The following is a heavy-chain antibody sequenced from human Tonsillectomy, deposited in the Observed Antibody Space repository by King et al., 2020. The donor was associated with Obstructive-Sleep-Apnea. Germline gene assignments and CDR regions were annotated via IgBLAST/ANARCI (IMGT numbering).Heavy chain of an antibody. CDR1: GYTFTSHY. CDR2: INPSGGST. V-gene: IGHV1-46*03. J-gene: IGHJ4*02. CDR3: ARAGGGGISVPDYYFDY. Sequence: QLVQSGAEVKKPGASVKVSCKASGYTFTSHYMHWVRQAPGQGLEWMGIINPSGGSTSYTEKFQGRVTMTRDTSTSTVSMELSSLRSEDTAVYYCARAGGGGISVPDYYFDYWGQGTLVTVSS. D-gene: IGHD6-19*01.